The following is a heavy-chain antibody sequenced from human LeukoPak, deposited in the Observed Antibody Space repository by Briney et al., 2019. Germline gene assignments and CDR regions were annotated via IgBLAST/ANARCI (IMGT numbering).Heavy chain of an antibody. J-gene: IGHJ1*01. D-gene: IGHD6-19*01. Sequence: ASVKVSCKVSGYTLTELSMHWVRQAPGKGLEWMGGFGPEDGETIYAQKFQGRVTMTEDTSTDTAYMELSSLRSEDTAVYYCARFTAVAGIANGYFQHWGQGTLVTVSS. V-gene: IGHV1-24*01. CDR2: FGPEDGET. CDR1: GYTLTELS. CDR3: ARFTAVAGIANGYFQH.